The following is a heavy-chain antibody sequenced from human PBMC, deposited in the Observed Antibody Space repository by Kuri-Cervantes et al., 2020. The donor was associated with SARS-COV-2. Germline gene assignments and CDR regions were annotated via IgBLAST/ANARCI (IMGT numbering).Heavy chain of an antibody. CDR1: GYTFTNYG. Sequence: ASVKVSCKASGYTFTNYGISWVRQAPGQGLEWMGWISAYNDNINYAQKLQGRVTMTTDTSTSTAYMDLRSLRSDDTATYYCARDLLAAAVVGSWLDPWGQGTLVTVSS. V-gene: IGHV1-18*01. CDR3: ARDLLAAAVVGSWLDP. CDR2: ISAYNDNI. D-gene: IGHD6-13*01. J-gene: IGHJ5*02.